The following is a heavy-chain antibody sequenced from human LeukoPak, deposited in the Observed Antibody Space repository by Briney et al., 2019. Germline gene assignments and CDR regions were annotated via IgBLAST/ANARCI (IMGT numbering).Heavy chain of an antibody. V-gene: IGHV3-30-3*01. Sequence: GSLRLSCAASGFSLSGYGMHWVRQAPGKGLEWVAVISYDGSKKYYADSVKGRFTISRDNSKNTQYLGMNSLKAEDTAVYYCARVRAPHYYDYWGQGTLVTVSS. CDR2: ISYDGSKK. J-gene: IGHJ4*02. CDR3: ARVRAPHYYDY. CDR1: GFSLSGYG.